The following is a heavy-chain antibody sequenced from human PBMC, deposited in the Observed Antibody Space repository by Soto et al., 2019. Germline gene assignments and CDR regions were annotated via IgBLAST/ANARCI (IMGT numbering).Heavy chain of an antibody. CDR2: IDGISDTK. J-gene: IGHJ4*02. CDR1: GLPFSSYS. V-gene: IGHV3-48*01. Sequence: EVPLLESGGGLVQPGGSLRLSCVASGLPFSSYSMLWVRQAPGKGLEWISFIDGISDTKYYADSVKGRFTISREDAKQALYLQMSTLRAEDTGLYYFAGGGVSSEPPYWGQGTLSTIS. D-gene: IGHD3-22*01. CDR3: AGGGVSSEPPY.